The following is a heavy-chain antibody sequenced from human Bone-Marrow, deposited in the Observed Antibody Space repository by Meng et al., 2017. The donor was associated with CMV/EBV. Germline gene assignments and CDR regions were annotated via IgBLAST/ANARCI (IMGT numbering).Heavy chain of an antibody. J-gene: IGHJ4*02. Sequence: SETLSLTCTVSGGSISSSSYYWGWIRQPPGKGLEWIGSIYYSGSTYYNPSLKSRVTISVDTSKNQFSLKLSSVTAADTAVHYCARDLDCSSTSCNTQIDYWGQGKLVNVDS. V-gene: IGHV4-39*07. D-gene: IGHD2-2*01. CDR3: ARDLDCSSTSCNTQIDY. CDR2: IYYSGST. CDR1: GGSISSSSYY.